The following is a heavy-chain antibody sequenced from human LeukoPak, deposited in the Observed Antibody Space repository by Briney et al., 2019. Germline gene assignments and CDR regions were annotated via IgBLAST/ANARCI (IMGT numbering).Heavy chain of an antibody. CDR2: IYTSGST. J-gene: IGHJ5*02. D-gene: IGHD3-10*01. V-gene: IGHV4-4*07. Sequence: SETLSLTCTVSGGSISSYYWSWIRRPAGKGLEWIGRIYTSGSTNYNPSLKSRVTISVDTSKNQFSLKLSSVTAADTAVYYCARRSGGLWFGELLAPYNWFDPWGQGTLVTVSS. CDR1: GGSISSYY. CDR3: ARRSGGLWFGELLAPYNWFDP.